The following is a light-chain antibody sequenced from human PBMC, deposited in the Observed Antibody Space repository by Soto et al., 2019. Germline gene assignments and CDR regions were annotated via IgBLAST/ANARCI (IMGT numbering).Light chain of an antibody. CDR3: QNYNSAPLT. J-gene: IGKJ4*01. CDR1: HDIGKS. Sequence: QMTQSPPSLSASVGDRVTVTWRASHDIGKSLAWYQQRPGKSPRLLIYDASTLQSGVPTRFTGSGSGTDFTLAISSLRPEDVAIYYCQNYNSAPLTFGGGTKVEVK. CDR2: DAS. V-gene: IGKV1-27*01.